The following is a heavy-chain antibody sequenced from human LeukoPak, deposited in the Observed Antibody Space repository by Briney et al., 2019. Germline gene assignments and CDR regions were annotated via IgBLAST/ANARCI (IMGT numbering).Heavy chain of an antibody. Sequence: ASVKVSCKASGYTFTGYYMHWVRQAPGQGLEWMGWINPNSGVTNYAQKFQGRVTVTRDTSITTAYMELSRLRSDDTAVYYCARVDGSVYYGMDVWGQGTTVTVSS. D-gene: IGHD3-10*01. V-gene: IGHV1-2*02. CDR3: ARVDGSVYYGMDV. J-gene: IGHJ6*02. CDR1: GYTFTGYY. CDR2: INPNSGVT.